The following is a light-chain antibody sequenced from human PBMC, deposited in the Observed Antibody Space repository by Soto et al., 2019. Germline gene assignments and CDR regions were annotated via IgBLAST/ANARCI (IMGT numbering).Light chain of an antibody. CDR1: NIGAKS. Sequence: SYELAQPPSVSVAPGQTARISCGGNNIGAKSVHWYQQKAGQAPLLVVYDDSDRPSGIPERFSGSNSGNTATLTITRVEVGDEADYHCQVWNNNQAVFGGGTKVTVL. J-gene: IGLJ3*02. CDR2: DDS. V-gene: IGLV3-21*02. CDR3: QVWNNNQAV.